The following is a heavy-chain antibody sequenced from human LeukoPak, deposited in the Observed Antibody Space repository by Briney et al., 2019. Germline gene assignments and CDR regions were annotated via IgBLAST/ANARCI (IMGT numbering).Heavy chain of an antibody. Sequence: ASVKVSCKASGYTFTSYDINWVRQATGQGLEWMGWKNPTSGRTGFAQSFQGRLTMTTDTSTSTAYMELSSLTSEDTAVYYCARSPVKTHGMDVWGQGTTVTVSS. J-gene: IGHJ6*02. CDR3: ARSPVKTHGMDV. CDR1: GYTFTSYD. CDR2: KNPTSGRT. V-gene: IGHV1-8*01.